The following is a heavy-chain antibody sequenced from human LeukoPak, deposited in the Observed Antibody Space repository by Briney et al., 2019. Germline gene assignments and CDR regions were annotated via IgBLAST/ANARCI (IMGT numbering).Heavy chain of an antibody. CDR2: ISGSGGST. CDR3: ARSRDGYNYLDY. Sequence: PGGSLRLSCAVSGFTFSSYAMSWVRQAPGKGLEWVSAISGSGGSTYYADSVKGRFTISRDKSKNTLYLQMNSLRAEDTAVYYCARSRDGYNYLDYWGQGTLVTVSS. J-gene: IGHJ4*02. D-gene: IGHD5-24*01. V-gene: IGHV3-23*01. CDR1: GFTFSSYA.